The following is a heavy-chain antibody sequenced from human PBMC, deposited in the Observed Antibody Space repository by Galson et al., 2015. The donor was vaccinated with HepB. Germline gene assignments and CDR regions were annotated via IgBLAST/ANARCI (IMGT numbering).Heavy chain of an antibody. CDR1: GFTFSSYG. CDR2: IWYDGSNK. CDR3: ARDQAGRGGYSYGYRWFDP. V-gene: IGHV3-33*08. J-gene: IGHJ5*02. Sequence: SLRLSCAASGFTFSSYGMHWVRQAPGKGLEWVAVIWYDGSNKYYADSVKGRFTISRDNSKDTLYLQMNSLRAEDTAVYYCARDQAGRGGYSYGYRWFDPWGQGTLVTVSS. D-gene: IGHD5-18*01.